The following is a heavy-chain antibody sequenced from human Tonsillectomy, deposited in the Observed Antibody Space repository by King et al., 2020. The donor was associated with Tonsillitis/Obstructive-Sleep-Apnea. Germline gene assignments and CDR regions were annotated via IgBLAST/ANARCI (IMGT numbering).Heavy chain of an antibody. CDR1: GYSFTSYW. Sequence: QLVQSGAEVKKPGESLKISCKGSGYSFTSYWIAWVRQMPGKGLEWMGSIYPGDSDTRYSPSIQAQVTISADKSISTAYLQWSSLKASDTAMYYCARQGCNRTSSYSHCNWFDPWGQGTLVTVSS. D-gene: IGHD2-2*01. CDR3: ARQGCNRTSSYSHCNWFDP. J-gene: IGHJ5*01. V-gene: IGHV5-51*01. CDR2: IYPGDSDT.